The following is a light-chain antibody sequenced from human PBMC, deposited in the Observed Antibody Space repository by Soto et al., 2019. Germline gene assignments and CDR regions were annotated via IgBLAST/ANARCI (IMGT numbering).Light chain of an antibody. CDR2: EAS. CDR3: QQHANWPLT. J-gene: IGKJ4*01. CDR1: QSISSGH. V-gene: IGKV3-11*01. Sequence: EIVLTQSPGTLSLSPGERATLSCRASQSISSGHLAWYQQKPGQAPGLLIYEASTRATGIPARFSGSGSGTDFTLTISSLEPEDFAVYYCQQHANWPLTFGGGTKVEIK.